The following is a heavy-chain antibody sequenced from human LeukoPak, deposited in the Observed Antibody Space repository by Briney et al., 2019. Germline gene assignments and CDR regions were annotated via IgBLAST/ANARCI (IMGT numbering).Heavy chain of an antibody. CDR3: ARHSSGYFRLDY. Sequence: GGSLRLSCAASGFTFSNYYMSWIRQAPGKGLEGVSYISSSGDSIYYADSVKGRFTISRDNAKNSLYLQMNSLRAEDTAMYYCARHSSGYFRLDYWGQGTLVTVSS. D-gene: IGHD3-22*01. CDR1: GFTFSNYY. CDR2: ISSSGDSI. V-gene: IGHV3-11*01. J-gene: IGHJ4*02.